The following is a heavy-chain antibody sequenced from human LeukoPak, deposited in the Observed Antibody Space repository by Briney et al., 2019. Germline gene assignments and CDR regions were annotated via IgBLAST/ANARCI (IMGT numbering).Heavy chain of an antibody. Sequence: GGSLRLSCAASGFTFSSYSMNWVRQAPGKGLEWVSSISSSSSYIYYADSVKGRFTISRDNAKNSLYLQMNSLRAEDTAVYYCARVWYCSSTCCYRRYYYYYGMDVWGQGTTVTVSS. CDR2: ISSSSSYI. CDR3: ARVWYCSSTCCYRRYYYYYGMDV. D-gene: IGHD2-2*02. CDR1: GFTFSSYS. V-gene: IGHV3-21*01. J-gene: IGHJ6*02.